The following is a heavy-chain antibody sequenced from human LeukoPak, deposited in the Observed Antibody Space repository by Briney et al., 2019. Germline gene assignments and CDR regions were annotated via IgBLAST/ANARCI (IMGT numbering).Heavy chain of an antibody. CDR3: ARARITMIVVAAPAYDY. CDR1: GYTFTSYG. CDR2: ISAYNGNT. Sequence: ASVKVSCKASGYTFTSYGISWVRQAPGQGLEWMGWISAYNGNTNYAQKLQGRVTMTTDTSTSTAYMELRSLRSDDTAVYYCARARITMIVVAAPAYDYWGQGTLVTVSS. D-gene: IGHD3-22*01. V-gene: IGHV1-18*01. J-gene: IGHJ4*02.